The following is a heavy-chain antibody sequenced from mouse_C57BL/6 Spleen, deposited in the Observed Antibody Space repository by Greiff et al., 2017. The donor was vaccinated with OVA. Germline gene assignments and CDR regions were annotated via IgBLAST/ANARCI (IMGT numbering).Heavy chain of an antibody. CDR2: IRNKANGYTT. J-gene: IGHJ2*01. Sequence: EVLLVESGGGLVQPGGSLSLSCAASGFTFTDYYMSWVRQPPGKALEWLGFIRNKANGYTTEYSASVKGRVTISRDNSQSILYLQMNALRAEDSATYYCASYYGGFFDYWGQGTTLTVSS. D-gene: IGHD1-1*01. CDR1: GFTFTDYY. V-gene: IGHV7-3*01. CDR3: ASYYGGFFDY.